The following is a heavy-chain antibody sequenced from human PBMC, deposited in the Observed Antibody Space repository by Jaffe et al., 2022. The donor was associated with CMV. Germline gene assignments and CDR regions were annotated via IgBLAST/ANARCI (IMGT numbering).Heavy chain of an antibody. Sequence: EVQLVESGGGLVQPGRSLRLSCTASGFTFGDYAMSWVRQAPGKGLEWVGFIRSKAYGGTTEYAASVKGRFTISRDDSKSIAYLQMNSLKTEDTAVYYCTRDQPFWGIFGVVTSYYFDYWGQGTLVTVSS. CDR3: TRDQPFWGIFGVVTSYYFDY. CDR1: GFTFGDYA. CDR2: IRSKAYGGTT. V-gene: IGHV3-49*04. D-gene: IGHD3-3*01. J-gene: IGHJ4*02.